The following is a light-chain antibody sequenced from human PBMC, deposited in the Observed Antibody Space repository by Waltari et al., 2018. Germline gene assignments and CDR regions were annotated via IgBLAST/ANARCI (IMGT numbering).Light chain of an antibody. J-gene: IGKJ5*01. CDR1: RDISSW. CDR2: PAS. Sequence: DIQMTQSPSSVSASVGDRVTITCRASRDISSWLAWYQQKPGKAPKLLIYPASSLQSGVPSRFSGSGSGTDFTLTISSLRPEDFATYYCQQASSFPVTFGQGTRLEIK. CDR3: QQASSFPVT. V-gene: IGKV1-12*01.